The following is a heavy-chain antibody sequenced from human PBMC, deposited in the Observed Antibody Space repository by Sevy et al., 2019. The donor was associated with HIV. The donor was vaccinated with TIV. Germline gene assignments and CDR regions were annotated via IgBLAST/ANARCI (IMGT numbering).Heavy chain of an antibody. V-gene: IGHV3-11*01. CDR1: GFTLSDYY. CDR3: ARRGCLWSFDGMDV. Sequence: GGSLRLSWAASGFTLSDYYMSWIRQAQGKGLEWVSSISRSGSNRYYADPVKGGITISRDHAKNSLYLQMNSLRAEDTAVYYCARRGCLWSFDGMDVWGQGTTVTVSS. CDR2: ISRSGSNR. D-gene: IGHD3-16*01. J-gene: IGHJ6*02.